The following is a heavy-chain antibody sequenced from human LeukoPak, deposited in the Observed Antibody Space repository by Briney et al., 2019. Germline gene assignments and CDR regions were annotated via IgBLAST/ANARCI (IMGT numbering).Heavy chain of an antibody. CDR3: ESGTDSQDY. V-gene: IGHV4-34*01. J-gene: IGHJ4*02. CDR2: INHCGST. CDR1: GGSFSGYY. D-gene: IGHD2-15*01. Sequence: SETLSLTCAVYGGSFSGYYRSWIRQPPGKGLEWIGEINHCGSTNYNPSLKSRVTISVDTSKNQFSLKLSSVTAADTAVYYCESGTDSQDYWGQGTLVTVSS.